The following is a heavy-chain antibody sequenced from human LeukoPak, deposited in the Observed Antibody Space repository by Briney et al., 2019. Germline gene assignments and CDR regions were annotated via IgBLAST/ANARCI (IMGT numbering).Heavy chain of an antibody. Sequence: PGGSLRLSCAASGFTFSNYAVSWVRQAPGKGLEWVSAISGSGGSTYYADSVKGRFTISRDNSKNTLYLQMNSLRAEDTAVYYCAKGQYSSGWYVYFDYWGQGTLVTVSS. J-gene: IGHJ4*02. V-gene: IGHV3-23*01. D-gene: IGHD6-19*01. CDR3: AKGQYSSGWYVYFDY. CDR2: ISGSGGST. CDR1: GFTFSNYA.